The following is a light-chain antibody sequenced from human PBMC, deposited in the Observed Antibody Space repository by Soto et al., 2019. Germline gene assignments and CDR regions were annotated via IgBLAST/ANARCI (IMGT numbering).Light chain of an antibody. V-gene: IGLV1-47*01. CDR2: RNN. J-gene: IGLJ2*01. CDR3: ATWDDSLSVL. Sequence: QSVLTQPPSASGTPGQRVTMSSSGSSSNIGSHYVYWYQQLPGTAPKVLLYRNNQRPSGVPDRFSGSKSGTSASLAISGLRSEDEADYYCATWDDSLSVLFGGGTKLTVL. CDR1: SSNIGSHY.